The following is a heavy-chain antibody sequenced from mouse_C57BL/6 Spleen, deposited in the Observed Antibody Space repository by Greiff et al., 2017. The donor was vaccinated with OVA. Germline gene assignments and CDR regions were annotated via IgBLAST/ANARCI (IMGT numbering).Heavy chain of an antibody. V-gene: IGHV14-1*01. D-gene: IGHD3-3*01. J-gene: IGHJ1*03. CDR1: GFNIKDYY. CDR2: IDPEDGDT. CDR3: TPRDSRKDFDV. Sequence: VQLQQSGAELVRPGASVKLSCTASGFNIKDYYMHWVKQRPEQGLEWIGRIDPEDGDTEYAPKFQGKATMTADTSSNTAYLQLSSLTSEDTAVYYCTPRDSRKDFDVWGTGTTVTVSS.